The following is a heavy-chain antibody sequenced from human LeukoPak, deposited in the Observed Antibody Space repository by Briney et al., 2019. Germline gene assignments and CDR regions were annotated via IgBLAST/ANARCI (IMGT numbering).Heavy chain of an antibody. J-gene: IGHJ3*02. V-gene: IGHV3-33*01. CDR2: IWYDGSKK. Sequence: GRSLRLPCAASGFTFSSYGMHWVRQAPGRGLEWVAVIWYDGSKKYYPDSVKDRFTISRDNPKNTIYLQMTSLRAEDTAVYYCVRDGSTTITAFDIWGQGTMVTVSS. CDR1: GFTFSSYG. CDR3: VRDGSTTITAFDI. D-gene: IGHD5-24*01.